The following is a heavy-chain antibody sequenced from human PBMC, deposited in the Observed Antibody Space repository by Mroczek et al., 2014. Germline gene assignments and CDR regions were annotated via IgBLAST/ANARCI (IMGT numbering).Heavy chain of an antibody. CDR3: TSQRGGGYSYGYVDY. D-gene: IGHD5-18*01. Sequence: VQLVQSGGGLVQPGRSLRLSCTASGFTFGDYAMSWFRQAPGKGLEWVGFIRSKAYGGTTEYAASVKGRFTISRDDSKSIAYLQMNSLKTEDTAVYYCTSQRGGGYSYGYVDYWGQGTLVTVSS. CDR2: IRSKAYGGTT. V-gene: IGHV3-49*03. CDR1: GFTFGDYA. J-gene: IGHJ4*02.